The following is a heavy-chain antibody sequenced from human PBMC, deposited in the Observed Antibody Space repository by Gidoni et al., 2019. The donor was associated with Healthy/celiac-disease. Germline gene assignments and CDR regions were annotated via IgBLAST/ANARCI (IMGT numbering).Heavy chain of an antibody. V-gene: IGHV4-39*01. CDR3: ARTPSAYGDYVFDY. Sequence: QLQLQESGPGLVKPSETLSLTCTVSGGSISSSSYYWGWIRQPPGKGLEWIGSIYYSGSTYYNPSLKSRVTISVDTSKNQFSLKLSSVTAADTAVYYCARTPSAYGDYVFDYWGQGTLVTVSS. J-gene: IGHJ4*02. CDR2: IYYSGST. CDR1: GGSISSSSYY. D-gene: IGHD4-17*01.